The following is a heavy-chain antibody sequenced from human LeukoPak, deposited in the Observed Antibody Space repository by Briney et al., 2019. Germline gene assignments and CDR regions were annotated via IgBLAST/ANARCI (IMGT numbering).Heavy chain of an antibody. V-gene: IGHV3-21*06. D-gene: IGHD3-16*01. CDR1: GFPFSSYH. J-gene: IGHJ4*02. CDR2: ISSSSNYI. Sequence: GGSLRLSCTASGFPFSSYHMNWVRQAPGKGLEWVSFISSSSNYIYYADSVKGRFTISRDNAKNSLYLQMNSLRAEDTPVYYCARVRDGLGEYWGQGTLVTVSS. CDR3: ARVRDGLGEY.